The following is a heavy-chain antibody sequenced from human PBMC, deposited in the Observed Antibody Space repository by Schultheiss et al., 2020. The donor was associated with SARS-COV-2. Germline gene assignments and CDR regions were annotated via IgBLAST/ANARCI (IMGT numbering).Heavy chain of an antibody. D-gene: IGHD6-19*01. J-gene: IGHJ4*02. V-gene: IGHV1-2*06. CDR3: ARGPHSSGWYAYQGDY. CDR1: GGTFSSYA. CDR2: INPNSGGT. Sequence: ASVKVSCKASGGTFSSYAIIWVRQAPGQGLEWMGRINPNSGGTNYAQKFQGRVTMTRDTSISTAYMELSRLRSDDTAVYYCARGPHSSGWYAYQGDYWGQGTLVTVSS.